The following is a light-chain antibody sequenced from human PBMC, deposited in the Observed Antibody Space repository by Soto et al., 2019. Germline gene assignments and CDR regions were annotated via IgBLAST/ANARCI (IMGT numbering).Light chain of an antibody. J-gene: IGKJ1*01. CDR3: QHYNSYSGA. CDR1: HTISSW. CDR2: KAS. V-gene: IGKV1-5*03. Sequence: DIQMTQSPSTLSGSVGDRVTITCRASHTISSWLAWYQQKPGKAPKLLIYKASTLKSGVPSRFSGSGSGTEFTLTISSLQPDDFATYYCQHYNSYSGAFGQGTKVDIK.